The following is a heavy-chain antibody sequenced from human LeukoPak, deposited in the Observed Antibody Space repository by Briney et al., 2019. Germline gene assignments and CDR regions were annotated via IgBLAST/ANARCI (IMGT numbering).Heavy chain of an antibody. D-gene: IGHD2-15*01. CDR1: GGSISSGSYY. J-gene: IGHJ4*02. V-gene: IGHV4-61*02. CDR2: IYTSGST. Sequence: PSETLSLTCTVSGGSISSGSYYWSWIRQPAGKGLEWIGRIYTSGSTNYNPSLKSRVTISVDTSKNQFSLKLSSVTAADTAVYYCAREEVVAALFDYWGQGTLVTVSS. CDR3: AREEVVAALFDY.